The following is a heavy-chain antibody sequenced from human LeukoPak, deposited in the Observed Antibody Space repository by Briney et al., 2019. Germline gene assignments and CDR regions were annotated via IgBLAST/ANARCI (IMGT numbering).Heavy chain of an antibody. Sequence: PGGSLRLSCAASGFIFSDYVMNWLRQAPGRGLEWVAYIRYDGSHKYYIDSVKGRFTISRDNSKNTLYLQMNSLRAEDTAVYYCAKTLYGGITTDYWGQGTLVTVSS. D-gene: IGHD4-23*01. J-gene: IGHJ4*02. V-gene: IGHV3-30*02. CDR2: IRYDGSHK. CDR3: AKTLYGGITTDY. CDR1: GFIFSDYV.